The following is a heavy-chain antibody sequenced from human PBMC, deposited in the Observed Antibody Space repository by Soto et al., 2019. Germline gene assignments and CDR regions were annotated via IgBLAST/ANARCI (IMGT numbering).Heavy chain of an antibody. D-gene: IGHD1-1*01. Sequence: EMMLVESGGGLIQPGGSLRLSCAASGFLVSSNYMTWVRQSPGKGLECVSVIYNDGSTYYAASVQGRFTISRDNSNNTLYLQMTSLRADDTAVYYCARVIASWTPLNWFDPWGQGALVTVSS. V-gene: IGHV3-53*01. CDR2: IYNDGST. CDR3: ARVIASWTPLNWFDP. J-gene: IGHJ5*02. CDR1: GFLVSSNY.